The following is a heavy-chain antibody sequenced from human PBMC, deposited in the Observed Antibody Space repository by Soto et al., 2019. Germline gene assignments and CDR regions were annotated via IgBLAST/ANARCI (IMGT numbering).Heavy chain of an antibody. CDR2: ISSSSSTI. CDR3: VTRLQSILYYGMDV. D-gene: IGHD4-4*01. J-gene: IGHJ6*02. CDR1: GFTFSSYS. V-gene: IGHV3-48*02. Sequence: PGGSLRLSCAASGFTFSSYSMNWVRQAPGKGLEWVSYISSSSSTIYYADSVKGRFTISRDNAKNSLYLQMNSLRDEDTAVYYCVTRLQSILYYGMDVWGQGTTVTVSS.